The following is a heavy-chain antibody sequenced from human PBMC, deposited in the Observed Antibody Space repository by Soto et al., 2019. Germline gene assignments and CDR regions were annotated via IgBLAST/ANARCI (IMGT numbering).Heavy chain of an antibody. CDR2: INHSGST. Sequence: QVQLQQWGAGLLKPSETLSLTCAVYGGSFSGYYWSWIRQPPGKGLEWIGEINHSGSTNYNPSLKSRVTISVDTSKNQFSLKLSSVTAADTAVYYCARARRYYGSGSPNWFDPWGQETLVTVSS. D-gene: IGHD3-10*01. CDR1: GGSFSGYY. V-gene: IGHV4-34*01. CDR3: ARARRYYGSGSPNWFDP. J-gene: IGHJ5*02.